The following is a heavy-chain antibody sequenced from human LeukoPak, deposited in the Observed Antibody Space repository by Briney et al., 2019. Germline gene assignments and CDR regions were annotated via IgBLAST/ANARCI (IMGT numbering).Heavy chain of an antibody. D-gene: IGHD2-8*01. CDR3: ARNNAMDV. V-gene: IGHV3-7*03. J-gene: IGHJ6*02. CDR2: VNRDGSET. CDR1: GFALSSHW. Sequence: GGSLRLSCAASGFALSSHWMTWVRQVPGRGPEWVANVNRDGSETYYLDSVKGRFTVSKDNAKNSLYLQMNSLRAEDTALYHCARNNAMDVWGQGTTVTVSS.